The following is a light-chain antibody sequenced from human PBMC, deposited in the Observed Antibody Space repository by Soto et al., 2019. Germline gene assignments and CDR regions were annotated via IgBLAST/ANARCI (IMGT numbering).Light chain of an antibody. V-gene: IGKV3-11*01. Sequence: EIVMTRSPATLSLSPLEIAAPAVRASQSVSSYLAWYQQKPGQAPRLLIYDASNRATGIPARFSGSGSGTDFTLTISSLEPEDFAMYYCHQYGSSHPVTFGQGTRLEI. CDR1: QSVSSY. J-gene: IGKJ5*01. CDR3: HQYGSSHPVT. CDR2: DAS.